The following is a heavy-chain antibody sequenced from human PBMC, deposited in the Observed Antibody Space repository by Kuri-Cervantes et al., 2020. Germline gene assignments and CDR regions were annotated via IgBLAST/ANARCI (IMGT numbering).Heavy chain of an antibody. D-gene: IGHD2-2*01. CDR3: ARVVVVVPDPNTGGLYFDL. Sequence: SVKVSCKASGGTFSSYAISWVRQAPGQGLEWMGGINPIFGTANYEQKFQGRVTITADESTGTANMELSSLRSEDTAVYYCARVVVVVPDPNTGGLYFDLWGRGTRVTVSS. CDR2: INPIFGTA. CDR1: GGTFSSYA. J-gene: IGHJ2*01. V-gene: IGHV1-69*13.